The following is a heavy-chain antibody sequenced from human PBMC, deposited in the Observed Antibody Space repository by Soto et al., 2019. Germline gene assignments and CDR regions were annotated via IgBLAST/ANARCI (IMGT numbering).Heavy chain of an antibody. V-gene: IGHV3-48*02. CDR1: GFTFSSYS. J-gene: IGHJ4*02. CDR3: ARDSGCSYGPIDY. D-gene: IGHD5-18*01. Sequence: EVQLVESGGGLVQPGGSLRLSCAASGFTFSSYSMNWVRQAPGKGLEWVSYISSSSSTIYYADSVKGRFTISRDNAKHSLYLQLTSGGDGDAGVYYCARDSGCSYGPIDYWGQGTPVTVS. CDR2: ISSSSSTI.